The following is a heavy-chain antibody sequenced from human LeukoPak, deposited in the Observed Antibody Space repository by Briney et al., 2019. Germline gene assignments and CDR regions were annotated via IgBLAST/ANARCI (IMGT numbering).Heavy chain of an antibody. CDR2: IWFDGSNK. CDR3: ASLDTAKQPLANH. D-gene: IGHD5-18*01. J-gene: IGHJ5*02. Sequence: PGGCLRLSCAASGFIFSNDAMHWVRQAPGKGLEWVAFIWFDGSNKHYADSVKGRFTISKNSAKNSLYLQMNTLRVEDTAMYYCASLDTAKQPLANHWGQGTLVTVSS. CDR1: GFIFSNDA. V-gene: IGHV3-33*03.